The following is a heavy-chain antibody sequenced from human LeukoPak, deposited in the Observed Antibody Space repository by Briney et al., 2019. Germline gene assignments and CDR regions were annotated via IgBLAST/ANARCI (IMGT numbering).Heavy chain of an antibody. CDR2: INPNGGDT. J-gene: IGHJ2*01. CDR1: GYTFTSYG. D-gene: IGHD6-25*01. V-gene: IGHV1-2*02. CDR3: ARTGAQRPFWYFDL. Sequence: ASVKVSCKASGYTFTSYGISWVRQAPGQGLEWMGWINPNGGDTNYAQAFQGRVTMTRDTSRTTVYMELRRLTSDDTAVYYCARTGAQRPFWYFDLWGRGTLVIVSS.